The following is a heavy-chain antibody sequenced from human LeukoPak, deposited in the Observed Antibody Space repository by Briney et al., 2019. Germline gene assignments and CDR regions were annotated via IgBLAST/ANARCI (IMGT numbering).Heavy chain of an antibody. V-gene: IGHV4-59*01. J-gene: IGHJ1*01. D-gene: IGHD6-6*01. Sequence: SETLSLTCTVSGGSISTYYWNWIRQPPGKGLEWIGYIYHSGGTNYNPSLQSRVTISVDTSKNQFSLNLNSVTAADTAVYYCARGGAARLHFQNWGQGTLVTVSS. CDR1: GGSISTYY. CDR3: ARGGAARLHFQN. CDR2: IYHSGGT.